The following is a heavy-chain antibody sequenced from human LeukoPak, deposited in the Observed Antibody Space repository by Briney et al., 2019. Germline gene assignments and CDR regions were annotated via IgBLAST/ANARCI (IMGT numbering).Heavy chain of an antibody. J-gene: IGHJ4*02. V-gene: IGHV4-59*01. Sequence: SETLSLTCSVSGGSIRSYYWSWIRQPPGKGLNWIGYIYYSGDTNYNPSLKSRVTISVDTSKNQFSLRLSSVTAADTAVYYCARGGSSGYHWGQGTLVTVSS. D-gene: IGHD3-22*01. CDR2: IYYSGDT. CDR3: ARGGSSGYH. CDR1: GGSIRSYY.